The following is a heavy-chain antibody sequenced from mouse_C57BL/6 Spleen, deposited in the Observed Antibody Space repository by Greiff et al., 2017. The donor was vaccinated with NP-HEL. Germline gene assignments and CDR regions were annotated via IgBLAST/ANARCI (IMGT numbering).Heavy chain of an antibody. J-gene: IGHJ3*01. D-gene: IGHD4-1*01. V-gene: IGHV5-16*01. Sequence: EVQLVESEGGLVQPGSSMKLSCTASGFTFSDYYMAWVRQVPEKGLEWVANINYDGSSTYYLDSLKSRFIISRDNAKNILYLQMSSLKSEDTATYYCARGELGRAWFAYWGQGTLVTVSA. CDR2: INYDGSST. CDR1: GFTFSDYY. CDR3: ARGELGRAWFAY.